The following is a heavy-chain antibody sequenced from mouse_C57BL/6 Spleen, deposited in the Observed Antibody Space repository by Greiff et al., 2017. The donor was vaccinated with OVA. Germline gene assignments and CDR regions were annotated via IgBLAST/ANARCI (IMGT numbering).Heavy chain of an antibody. CDR3: ARDRSNYGLDY. D-gene: IGHD2-5*01. J-gene: IGHJ2*01. CDR1: GFTFSDYY. CDR2: INYDGSST. V-gene: IGHV5-16*01. Sequence: EVKLMESEGGLVQPGSSMKLSCTASGFTFSDYYMAWVRQVPEKGLEWVANINYDGSSTYYLDSLKSRFIISRDNAKNILYLQMSSLKSEDTATYYCARDRSNYGLDYWGQGTTLTVSS.